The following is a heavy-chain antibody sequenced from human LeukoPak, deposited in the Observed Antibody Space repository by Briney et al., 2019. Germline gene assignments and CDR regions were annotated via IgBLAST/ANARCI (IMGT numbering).Heavy chain of an antibody. V-gene: IGHV4-61*02. CDR2: IYTSGST. CDR3: ARGGTMVSGFDY. J-gene: IGHJ4*02. CDR1: GGSISSGSYY. D-gene: IGHD3-10*01. Sequence: SQTLSLTCTVSGGSISSGSYYWSWIRQPAGKGLEWIGRIYTSGSTNYNPSLKSRVTISVDTSKNQFSLKLSSVTAADTAVYYCARGGTMVSGFDYWGQGTLVTVSS.